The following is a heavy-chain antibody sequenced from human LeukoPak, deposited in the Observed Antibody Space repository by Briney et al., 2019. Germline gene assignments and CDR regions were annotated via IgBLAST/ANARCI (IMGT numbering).Heavy chain of an antibody. CDR2: ISSSGSTI. Sequence: GGSLRLSCAVSGFTFRSYAMSWIRQAPGKGLEWVSYISSSGSTIYYADSVKGRFTISRDNAKNSLYLQMNSLRAEDTAVYYCARDGDYGDQPFDYWGQGTLVTVSS. CDR1: GFTFRSYA. D-gene: IGHD4-17*01. CDR3: ARDGDYGDQPFDY. V-gene: IGHV3-11*01. J-gene: IGHJ4*02.